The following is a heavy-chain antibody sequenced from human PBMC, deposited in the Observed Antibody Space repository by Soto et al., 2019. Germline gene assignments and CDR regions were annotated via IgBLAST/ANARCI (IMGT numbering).Heavy chain of an antibody. J-gene: IGHJ6*03. V-gene: IGHV1-8*01. Sequence: ASVKVSCKASGYTFTSYDINWVRQATGQGLEWMGWMNPNSGNTGYAQKFQGRVTMTRNTSISTAYMELSSLRSEDTAVYYCARVVSGVPQDIVATILKRHYYYYDMDVWGKGTTVTVSS. CDR1: GYTFTSYD. CDR2: MNPNSGNT. CDR3: ARVVSGVPQDIVATILKRHYYYYDMDV. D-gene: IGHD5-12*01.